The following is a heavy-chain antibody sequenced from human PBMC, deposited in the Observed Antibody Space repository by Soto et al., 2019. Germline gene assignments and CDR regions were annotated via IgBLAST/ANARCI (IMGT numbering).Heavy chain of an antibody. J-gene: IGHJ4*02. Sequence: EVQLVESGGGLVQPGGSLRLSCAASGFSITNTWMTGFCQAPGKGLEWVGRVKSKADGGTADYAAPVKGRFTVSRDDSKNTQYLQMNSLKMEDTAVYYCNSYPDFWGGHTPLWGQGTLVTVSS. V-gene: IGHV3-15*07. D-gene: IGHD3-3*01. CDR2: VKSKADGGTA. CDR3: NSYPDFWGGHTPL. CDR1: GFSITNTW.